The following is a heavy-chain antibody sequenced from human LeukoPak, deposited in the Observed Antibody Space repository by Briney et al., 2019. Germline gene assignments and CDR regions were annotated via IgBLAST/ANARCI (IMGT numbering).Heavy chain of an antibody. CDR2: IYYSGST. CDR1: GASINNYY. V-gene: IGHV4-59*08. Sequence: SETLSLTCTVSGASINNYYWSWIRQPPGKGLEWIGYIYYSGSTNYNTSLKSRVTISVATSKNQFSLNLSSVTAADTAVYYCARGRIWELPDYFQHWGQGTLVTVSS. CDR3: ARGRIWELPDYFQH. D-gene: IGHD1-26*01. J-gene: IGHJ1*01.